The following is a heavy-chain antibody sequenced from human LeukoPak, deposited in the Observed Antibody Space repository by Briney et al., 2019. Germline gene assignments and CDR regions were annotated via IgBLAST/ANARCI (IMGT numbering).Heavy chain of an antibody. V-gene: IGHV3-23*01. CDR3: SKGPRGDCSGGSCPGDS. CDR1: GFAFRNYW. CDR2: ISGSGDST. D-gene: IGHD2-15*01. J-gene: IGHJ4*02. Sequence: GGSLRLSCVASGFAFRNYWMYWARQAPGKGLEWVSTISGSGDSTYYADSVKGRFTISRDNSKNTLYVQIKSLRADDTAVYYWSKGPRGDCSGGSCPGDSWGQGTLVTVSS.